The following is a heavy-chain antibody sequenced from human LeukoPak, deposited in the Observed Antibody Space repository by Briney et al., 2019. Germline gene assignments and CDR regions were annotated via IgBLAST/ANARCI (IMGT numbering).Heavy chain of an antibody. D-gene: IGHD2-2*01. Sequence: SETLSLTCTVSGYSISSGYYWGWIRQPPGKGLEWIGSIYHSGSTYYNPSLKSRVTISGDTSKNQFSLKLSSVTAADTAVYYCARVSSAAFKYHFYYWGQGTLVTVSS. CDR2: IYHSGST. V-gene: IGHV4-38-2*02. CDR1: GYSISSGYY. CDR3: ARVSSAAFKYHFYY. J-gene: IGHJ4*02.